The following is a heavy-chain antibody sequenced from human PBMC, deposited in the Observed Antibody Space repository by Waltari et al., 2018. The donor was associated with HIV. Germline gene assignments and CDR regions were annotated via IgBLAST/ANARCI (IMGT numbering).Heavy chain of an antibody. Sequence: QVEMVESGGDLVKPGGSLRLSCVVSGFSINDYYVSWIRQAPGKGLECISYMNVLENRTLYADSVKDRFVLFRDNAKNSVILQMTDLKVDDTALYFCASRGGRGRYCSSHTCYMGWGRGTPVTVSS. CDR2: MNVLENRT. CDR1: GFSINDYY. D-gene: IGHD2-15*01. CDR3: ASRGGRGRYCSSHTCYMG. J-gene: IGHJ4*02. V-gene: IGHV3-11*01.